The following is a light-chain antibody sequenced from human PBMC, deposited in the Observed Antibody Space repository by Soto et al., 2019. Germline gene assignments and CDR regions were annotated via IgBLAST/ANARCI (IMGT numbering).Light chain of an antibody. CDR3: QQSDN. Sequence: EIVLTHSPGTLSFSPGEIATLSFSASQSVSSTYLAWYQQKPGQAPRLLIYGTSSRATGIPDRFSGSGSGTDFTLTISRLEPEDFAVYYCQQSDNFGQGTRLEIK. J-gene: IGKJ5*01. CDR2: GTS. V-gene: IGKV3-20*01. CDR1: QSVSSTY.